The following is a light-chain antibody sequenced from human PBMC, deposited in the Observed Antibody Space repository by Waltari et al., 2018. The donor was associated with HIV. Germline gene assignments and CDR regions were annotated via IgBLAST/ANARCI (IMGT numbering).Light chain of an antibody. V-gene: IGLV1-44*01. J-gene: IGLJ3*02. CDR1: TSNIGLKT. Sequence: QSVVTQPPSVSGTPGQTVTIPCSGSTSNIGLKTVTWYQHLPGTAPKRLIYGNYQRPSGVPDRFSASKSGTSASLAISGLQSEDEADYYCASWDASLNGWVFGGGTKLTVL. CDR3: ASWDASLNGWV. CDR2: GNY.